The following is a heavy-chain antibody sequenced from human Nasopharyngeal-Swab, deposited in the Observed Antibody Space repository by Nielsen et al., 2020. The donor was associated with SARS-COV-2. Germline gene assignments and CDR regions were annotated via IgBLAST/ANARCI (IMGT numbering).Heavy chain of an antibody. Sequence: ASVKASCKASGYIFTSYAMNWVRQAPGQGLEWMGWINTNTGNPTYAQGFTGRFVFSLDTSVSTAYLQISSLKAEDTAVYYCARPGWEPYTYYYYGMDVWGQGTTVTVSS. V-gene: IGHV7-4-1*02. J-gene: IGHJ6*02. CDR3: ARPGWEPYTYYYYGMDV. D-gene: IGHD1-26*01. CDR1: GYIFTSYA. CDR2: INTNTGNP.